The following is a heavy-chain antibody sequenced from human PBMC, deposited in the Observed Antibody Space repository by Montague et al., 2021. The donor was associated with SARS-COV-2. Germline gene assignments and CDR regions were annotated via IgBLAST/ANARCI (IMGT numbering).Heavy chain of an antibody. J-gene: IGHJ4*02. CDR3: AKSVGYSSSWYLGFFGY. D-gene: IGHD6-13*01. Sequence: SLRLSCAASGFTFSSYGMHWVRQAPGKGLEWVAVIWYDGSNKYYADSVKGRFTISRDNSKNTLYLQMNSLRAEDTAVYYCAKSVGYSSSWYLGFFGYWGQGTLVTVSS. V-gene: IGHV3-33*06. CDR1: GFTFSSYG. CDR2: IWYDGSNK.